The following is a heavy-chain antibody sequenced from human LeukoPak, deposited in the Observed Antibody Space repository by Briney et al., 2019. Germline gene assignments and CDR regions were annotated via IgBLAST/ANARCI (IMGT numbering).Heavy chain of an antibody. CDR1: GGSISPYY. V-gene: IGHV4-34*01. Sequence: SETLSLTCTVSGGSISPYYWSWVRQPPGKGLEWIGEVNPSGSTKYNPSLKSRVTISVDTSKNQFFLKLNSVTAADTAVYYCARAWGYWGQGTLVTVSS. CDR3: ARAWGY. J-gene: IGHJ4*02. CDR2: VNPSGST. D-gene: IGHD1-26*01.